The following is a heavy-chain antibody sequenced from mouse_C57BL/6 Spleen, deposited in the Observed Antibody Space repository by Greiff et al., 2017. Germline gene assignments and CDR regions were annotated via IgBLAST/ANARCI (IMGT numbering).Heavy chain of an antibody. J-gene: IGHJ4*01. Sequence: EVKVVESGPGMVKPSQSLSLTCTVTGYSITSGYDWHWIRHFPGNKLEWMGYISYSGSTNYNPSLKSRISITHDTSKNHFFLKLNSVTTEDTATYYCAREGGFPYAMDYWGQGTSVTVSS. V-gene: IGHV3-1*01. CDR2: ISYSGST. CDR1: GYSITSGYD. CDR3: AREGGFPYAMDY.